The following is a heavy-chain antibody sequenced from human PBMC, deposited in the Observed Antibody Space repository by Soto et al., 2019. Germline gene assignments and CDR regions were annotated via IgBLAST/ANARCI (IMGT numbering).Heavy chain of an antibody. CDR3: ASRVDTAMVDAFDI. V-gene: IGHV1-8*01. Sequence: ASVKVSCKASGYTFTSYDINWVRQATGQGLEWMGWMNPNSGNTGYAQKFQGRVTMTRNTSISTAYMELSSLRSEDTVVYYCASRVDTAMVDAFDIWGQGTMVTVSS. D-gene: IGHD5-18*01. J-gene: IGHJ3*02. CDR2: MNPNSGNT. CDR1: GYTFTSYD.